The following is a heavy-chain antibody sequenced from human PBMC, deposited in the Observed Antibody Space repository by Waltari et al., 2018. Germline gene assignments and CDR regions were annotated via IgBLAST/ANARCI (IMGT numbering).Heavy chain of an antibody. CDR3: ARNIMRRIDE. Sequence: QVRLVQSGTEVKRPGASVKVSCKASGFTFNNFVFSWVRQAPGHGLEWLGWISAYSGATHYAEKFQGRVTMTTDTSTDIVYMDLRSLRSDDTAVYFCARNIMRRIDEWGQGTLLTVSS. V-gene: IGHV1-18*01. CDR1: GFTFNNFV. CDR2: ISAYSGAT. D-gene: IGHD3-16*01. J-gene: IGHJ4*02.